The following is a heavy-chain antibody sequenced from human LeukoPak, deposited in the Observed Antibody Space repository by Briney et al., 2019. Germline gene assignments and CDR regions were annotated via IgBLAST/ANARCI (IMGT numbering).Heavy chain of an antibody. CDR1: GGTFSSYA. D-gene: IGHD3-3*01. V-gene: IGHV1-69*05. Sequence: SVKVSCKASGGTFSSYAISWVRQAPGQGLEWMGRIIPIFGTANYAQKFQGRVTITTDESTSTAYMELSSLRSEDTAVYYCAKDQAGYNFWCDSWGQGTLVTVSS. CDR3: AKDQAGYNFWCDS. J-gene: IGHJ4*02. CDR2: IIPIFGTA.